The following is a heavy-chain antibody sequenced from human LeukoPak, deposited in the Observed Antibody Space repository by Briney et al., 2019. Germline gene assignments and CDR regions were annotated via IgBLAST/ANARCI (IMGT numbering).Heavy chain of an antibody. V-gene: IGHV3-48*01. CDR1: GLTFTIFG. D-gene: IGHD3-3*01. J-gene: IGHJ3*02. CDR2: IDARSGIT. Sequence: PGGSLRLSCAASGLTFTIFGLNWVRQAPGKGPEWVSYIDARSGITYYADSVQGRFTISRDDARESVFLQMDGLRVDDTAVYYCARTYDFGRGPPGDAFDNWGXGTWVIVSS. CDR3: ARTYDFGRGPPGDAFDN.